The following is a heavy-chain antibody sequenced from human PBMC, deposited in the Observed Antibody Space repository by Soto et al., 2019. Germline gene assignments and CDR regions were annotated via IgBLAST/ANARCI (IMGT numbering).Heavy chain of an antibody. CDR1: GGSISSYY. Sequence: SETLSLTCTVSGGSISSYYWSWIRQPPGKGLEWIGCIYYSGSTNYNPSLKSRVTISVDTSKNQFSLKLNSMTAADTAVYYCARHNYGSGSTYFDYWGQGTLVTVS. D-gene: IGHD3-10*01. CDR2: IYYSGST. J-gene: IGHJ4*02. V-gene: IGHV4-59*08. CDR3: ARHNYGSGSTYFDY.